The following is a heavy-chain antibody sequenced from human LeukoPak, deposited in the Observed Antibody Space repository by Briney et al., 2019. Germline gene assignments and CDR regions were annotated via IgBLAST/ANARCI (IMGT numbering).Heavy chain of an antibody. CDR1: GGSFSGYY. J-gene: IGHJ4*02. D-gene: IGHD3-10*01. Sequence: SETLSLTCAVYGGSFSGYYWSWIRQPPGKGLEWIGEINHSGSTNYNPSLKSRVSISLDRSKNQFSLSLSSVTTADTAVYYCAREKGYGSGSSPLDSWGQRTLVIVSA. CDR3: AREKGYGSGSSPLDS. CDR2: INHSGST. V-gene: IGHV4-34*01.